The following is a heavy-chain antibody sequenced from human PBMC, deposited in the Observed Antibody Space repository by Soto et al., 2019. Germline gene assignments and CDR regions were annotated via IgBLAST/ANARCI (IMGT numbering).Heavy chain of an antibody. CDR3: ARHLTYCSAGSCYSDFPYYGMDV. CDR2: IFYSGST. J-gene: IGHJ6*02. Sequence: PSETLSLTCNVSGGSIDRSNYYWDWIRQPPGKGLEWIGSIFYSGSTYYNPSLKSRVTISVDTSKNQFSLKLSSVTAADTAVYYCARHLTYCSAGSCYSDFPYYGMDVWGQGTTVTVSS. CDR1: GGSIDRSNYY. V-gene: IGHV4-39*01. D-gene: IGHD2-15*01.